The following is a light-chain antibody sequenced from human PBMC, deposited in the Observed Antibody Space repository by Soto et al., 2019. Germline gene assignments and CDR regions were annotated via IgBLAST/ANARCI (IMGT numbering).Light chain of an antibody. CDR2: DAS. J-gene: IGKJ4*01. CDR3: QQRTTWPLT. CDR1: QSVSSY. V-gene: IGKV3-11*01. Sequence: EVVLTQSPATLSLSPGERATLSCRASQSVSSYLVWYQQKPGQAPRLLIYDASNRATSIPARFSGSGSGTDFTLTISSLEPEDFAVYYCQQRTTWPLTFGGGTKVEI.